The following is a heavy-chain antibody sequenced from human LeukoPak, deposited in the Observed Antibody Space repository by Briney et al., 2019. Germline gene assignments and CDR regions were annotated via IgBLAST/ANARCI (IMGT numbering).Heavy chain of an antibody. CDR1: GGTFSSYA. CDR3: ARDGGYCSGGSCHRGAFDI. Sequence: VASVKVSCKASGGTFSSYAISWVRQAPGQGLEWMGGIIPIFGTANYAQKFQGRVTMTRDMSTSTAYMELSSLRSEDTAVYYCARDGGYCSGGSCHRGAFDIWGQGTMVTVSS. D-gene: IGHD2-15*01. CDR2: IIPIFGTA. V-gene: IGHV1-69*05. J-gene: IGHJ3*02.